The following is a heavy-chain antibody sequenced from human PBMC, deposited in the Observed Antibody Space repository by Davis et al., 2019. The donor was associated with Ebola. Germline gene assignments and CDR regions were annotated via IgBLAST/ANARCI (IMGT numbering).Heavy chain of an antibody. Sequence: ASVKVSCKASGYTFTSYDINWVRQATGQGLEWMGWMNPNSGNTGYAQKFQGRVTMTRNTSISTAYMELSSLRSEDTAVYYCARGDRYCSSTSCWFFFDYWGQGTLVTVSS. J-gene: IGHJ4*02. D-gene: IGHD2-2*01. CDR2: MNPNSGNT. CDR3: ARGDRYCSSTSCWFFFDY. CDR1: GYTFTSYD. V-gene: IGHV1-8*01.